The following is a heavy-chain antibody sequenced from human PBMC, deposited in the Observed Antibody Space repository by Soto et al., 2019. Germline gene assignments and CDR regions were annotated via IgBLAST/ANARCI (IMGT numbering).Heavy chain of an antibody. CDR2: IYYSGST. CDR1: GGSISSGGYY. CDR3: ARHLRAELHDYFDY. J-gene: IGHJ4*02. Sequence: SETLSLTCTVSGGSISSGGYYWSWIRQHPGKGLEWIGYIYYSGSTNYNPSLKSRVTISVDTSKNQFSLKLSSVTAADTAVYYCARHLRAELHDYFDYWGQGILVTVSS. V-gene: IGHV4-61*08. D-gene: IGHD1-7*01.